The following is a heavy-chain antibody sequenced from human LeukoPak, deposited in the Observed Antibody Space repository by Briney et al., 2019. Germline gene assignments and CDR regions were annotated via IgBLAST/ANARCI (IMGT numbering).Heavy chain of an antibody. CDR3: AKDADDYVSYFDY. Sequence: GGSLRLSCAASGFTLTTYAMTWVREAPGKGLEWVSGITASGPTTYYADSVKGRFTFSRDNSKPTLYLQMHSLRAEDTAVYYCAKDADDYVSYFDYWGQGTLVTVSS. CDR1: GFTLTTYA. CDR2: ITASGPTT. V-gene: IGHV3-23*01. J-gene: IGHJ4*02. D-gene: IGHD4-17*01.